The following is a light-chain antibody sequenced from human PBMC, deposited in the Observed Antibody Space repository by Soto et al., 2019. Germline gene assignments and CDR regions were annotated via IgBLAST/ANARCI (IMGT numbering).Light chain of an antibody. CDR3: QKYNSAPWT. Sequence: DIQMTQSPSSLSASVGDRVTITCRASQGISNYLLWYQQKPGKVPKLLIYAASTLQSGVPSRFSGSVSGTDFTLTITSLQPEDVATYYCQKYNSAPWTFGQGTKVEIK. CDR1: QGISNY. CDR2: AAS. J-gene: IGKJ1*01. V-gene: IGKV1-27*01.